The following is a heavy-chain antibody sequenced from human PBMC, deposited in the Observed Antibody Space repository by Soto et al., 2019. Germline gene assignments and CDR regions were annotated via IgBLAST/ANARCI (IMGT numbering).Heavy chain of an antibody. Sequence: ASVKVSCKASGYTFTSYYMHWVRQAPGQGLEWMGIINPSGGSASYAQKFQGRVTMTRDTSTSTVYMELSSLRSEDTAVYYCARVLITIFGVAISSPYGMDVWGQGTTVTVSS. CDR3: ARVLITIFGVAISSPYGMDV. V-gene: IGHV1-46*01. D-gene: IGHD3-3*01. J-gene: IGHJ6*02. CDR2: INPSGGSA. CDR1: GYTFTSYY.